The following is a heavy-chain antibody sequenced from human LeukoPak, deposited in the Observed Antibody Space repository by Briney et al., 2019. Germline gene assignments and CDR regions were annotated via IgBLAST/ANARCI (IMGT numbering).Heavy chain of an antibody. CDR2: ISSSYSTI. D-gene: IGHD6-13*01. J-gene: IGHJ5*02. Sequence: PGGSLRLSCAASGFTFSTYSVNWVRQAPGKGLEWVSYISSSYSTIYYADSVKGRFTISRDNAKNSLYLQMNSLRAEDTAVYYCARWVAAAGTGWFDPWGQGTLVTVSS. CDR3: ARWVAAAGTGWFDP. CDR1: GFTFSTYS. V-gene: IGHV3-48*04.